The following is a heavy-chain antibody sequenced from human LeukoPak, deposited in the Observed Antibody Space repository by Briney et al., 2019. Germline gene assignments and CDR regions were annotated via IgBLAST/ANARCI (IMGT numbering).Heavy chain of an antibody. D-gene: IGHD6-13*01. J-gene: IGHJ3*02. CDR2: IYYSGST. Sequence: SETLSLTCTVSGGSISSYYWSWIRQPRGKGLEWIGYIYYSGSTNYNPSLKSRVTISVDTSKNQFSLKLSSVTAADTAVYYCARLKQQLVLGAFDIWGQGTMVTVSS. CDR3: ARLKQQLVLGAFDI. CDR1: GGSISSYY. V-gene: IGHV4-59*01.